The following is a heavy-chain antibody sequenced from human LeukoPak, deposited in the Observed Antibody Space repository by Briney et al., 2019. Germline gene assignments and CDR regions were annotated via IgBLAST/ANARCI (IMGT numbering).Heavy chain of an antibody. J-gene: IGHJ5*01. V-gene: IGHV5-51*01. Sequence: GESLKISCQGSGYNFINYWIGWVRQMPGKGLEWMGIIYPGDSDTRYSPSFQGQVTISADKSISTAYLQWSSLKASDSAIYYCARTYSGTYPAWFDSWGQGTLVTVSS. CDR2: IYPGDSDT. CDR3: ARTYSGTYPAWFDS. D-gene: IGHD1-26*01. CDR1: GYNFINYW.